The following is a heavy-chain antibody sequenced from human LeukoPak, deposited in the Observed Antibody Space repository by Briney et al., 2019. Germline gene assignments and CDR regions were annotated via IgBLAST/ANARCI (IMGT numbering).Heavy chain of an antibody. V-gene: IGHV5-51*01. CDR2: IHPADSDT. Sequence: GESLKISCKGSGYSFTSYWIGWVRQMPGKGLEWVGIIHPADSDTRYSPSFQGQVTLSADKSISTAYLQWSSLKASDTAMYYCASRGGTGFDAFDIWGQGTMVTVSS. CDR3: ASRGGTGFDAFDI. D-gene: IGHD3/OR15-3a*01. J-gene: IGHJ3*02. CDR1: GYSFTSYW.